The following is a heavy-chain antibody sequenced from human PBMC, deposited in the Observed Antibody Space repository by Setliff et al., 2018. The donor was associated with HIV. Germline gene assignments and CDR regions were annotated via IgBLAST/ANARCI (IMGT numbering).Heavy chain of an antibody. CDR2: IYPGDSST. D-gene: IGHD4-17*01. CDR1: GYNFNSNW. V-gene: IGHV5-51*01. Sequence: PGESLKISCKSSGYNFNSNWIGWVRQTPGKGLEWMGIIYPGDSSTRYSPSFQGQVTISADKSISTAYLQWSSLKASDTAMYYCARGFYGDYYFDYWGQGTLVTVSS. J-gene: IGHJ4*02. CDR3: ARGFYGDYYFDY.